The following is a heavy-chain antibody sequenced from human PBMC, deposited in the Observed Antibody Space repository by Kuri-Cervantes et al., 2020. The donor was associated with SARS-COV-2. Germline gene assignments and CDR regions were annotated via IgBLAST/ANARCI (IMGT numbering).Heavy chain of an antibody. J-gene: IGHJ4*02. D-gene: IGHD3-3*01. CDR3: ARDADTILGVDEVFDY. CDR1: GFTFSSYG. V-gene: IGHV3-30*03. Sequence: GESLKIHFAASGFTFSSYGMHWVRQAPGKGLEWVAVISYDGSNKYYADSVKGRFTISRDNSKNTLYLQMNSLRAEDAAVYYCARDADTILGVDEVFDYWGGRTVVTVSS. CDR2: ISYDGSNK.